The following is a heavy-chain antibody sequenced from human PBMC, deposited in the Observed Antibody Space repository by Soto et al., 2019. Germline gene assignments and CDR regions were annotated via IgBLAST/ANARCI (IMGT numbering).Heavy chain of an antibody. CDR1: GYSFTRYW. D-gene: IGHD2-2*01. V-gene: IGHV5-51*01. CDR3: ARHAIDCSSTSCYRSNWFDP. Sequence: EESVTISCKLSGYSFTRYWIVWVRQMLGKGLECMGIIYPGDSDTRYSPSFQCQVTISADKSISTAYLQWSSLKASDTAMYYCARHAIDCSSTSCYRSNWFDPWGQGTMVTVSS. J-gene: IGHJ5*02. CDR2: IYPGDSDT.